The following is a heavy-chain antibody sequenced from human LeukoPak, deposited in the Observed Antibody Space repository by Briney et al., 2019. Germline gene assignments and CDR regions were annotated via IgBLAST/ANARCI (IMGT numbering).Heavy chain of an antibody. Sequence: ASVKVSCKASGYTFTSYAMNWVRQAPGQGLEWMGWINTNTGNPTYAQGFTGRFVFSLDTSVSTAYLQISSLKAEDTAVYYCAREGRGMATIGPSPHFDYWGQGTLVTVSS. CDR1: GYTFTSYA. CDR2: INTNTGNP. J-gene: IGHJ4*02. CDR3: AREGRGMATIGPSPHFDY. V-gene: IGHV7-4-1*02. D-gene: IGHD5-24*01.